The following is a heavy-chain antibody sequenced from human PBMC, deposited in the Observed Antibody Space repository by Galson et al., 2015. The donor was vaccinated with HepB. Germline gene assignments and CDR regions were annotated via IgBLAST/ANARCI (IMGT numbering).Heavy chain of an antibody. D-gene: IGHD2-21*02. J-gene: IGHJ3*02. CDR3: ASPVAYCGGDCWDAFDM. Sequence: SLRLSCAASGFPFSRYWMHWVRQAPGKGLVWVARTNTDGSTRDYADSVEGRFTISRDNAKNTVYLQMNSLRAEDTAVYYCASPVAYCGGDCWDAFDMWGQGAKVTVSS. V-gene: IGHV3-74*01. CDR1: GFPFSRYW. CDR2: TNTDGSTR.